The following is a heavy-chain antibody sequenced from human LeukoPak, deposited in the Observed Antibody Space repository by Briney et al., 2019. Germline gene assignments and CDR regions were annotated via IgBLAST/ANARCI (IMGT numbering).Heavy chain of an antibody. J-gene: IGHJ4*02. CDR2: ISYDGSNK. V-gene: IGHV3-30-3*01. Sequence: GGSLRLSCAASGSTFSSYAMSWVRQAPGKGLEWVAVISYDGSNKYYADSVKGRFTISRDNSKNTLYLQMNSLRAEDTAVYYCASLIGWSYDYFDYWGQGTLVTVSS. CDR3: ASLIGWSYDYFDY. D-gene: IGHD2-15*01. CDR1: GSTFSSYA.